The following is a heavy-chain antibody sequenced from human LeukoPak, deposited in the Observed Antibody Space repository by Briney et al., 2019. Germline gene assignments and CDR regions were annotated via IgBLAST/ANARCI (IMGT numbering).Heavy chain of an antibody. CDR1: GGSFSGYY. V-gene: IGHV4-34*01. D-gene: IGHD2-2*01. CDR2: INHSGST. CDR3: ARGTDDIVVVPAAMRPYYFDY. Sequence: SETLSLTCAVYGGSFSGYYWSWIRQPPGKGLEWIGEINHSGSTNYNPSLKSRVTISVDTSKNQFSLKLSSVTAADTAVYYCARGTDDIVVVPAAMRPYYFDYWGQGTLVTVSS. J-gene: IGHJ4*02.